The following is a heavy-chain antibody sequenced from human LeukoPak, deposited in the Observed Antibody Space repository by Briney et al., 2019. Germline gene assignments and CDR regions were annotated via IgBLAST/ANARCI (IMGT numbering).Heavy chain of an antibody. V-gene: IGHV3-53*01. CDR2: IYSGGST. J-gene: IGHJ6*02. Sequence: GGSLRLSCAASGFTVSSNYMSWVRQAPGKGLEWVSVIYSGGSTYYADSVKGRFTISRDNSKNTLYLQMNSLRAEDTAVYYCARIPVHDYYYYGMDVWSQGTTVTVSS. D-gene: IGHD1-1*01. CDR1: GFTVSSNY. CDR3: ARIPVHDYYYYGMDV.